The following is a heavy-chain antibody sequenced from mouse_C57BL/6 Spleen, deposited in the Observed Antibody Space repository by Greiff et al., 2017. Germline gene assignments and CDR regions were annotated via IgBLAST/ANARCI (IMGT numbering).Heavy chain of an antibody. J-gene: IGHJ4*01. CDR2: INPYNGDT. CDR3: ARDYYGSNYAMDY. D-gene: IGHD1-1*01. CDR1: GYSFTGYF. Sequence: EVQLQQSGPELVKPGDSVKISCKASGYSFTGYFMTWVMQSHGKSLEWIGRINPYNGDTFYNQKFKGKATLTVDKSSSTAHMELRSLTSEDSAVYYCARDYYGSNYAMDYWGQGTSVTVSS. V-gene: IGHV1-20*01.